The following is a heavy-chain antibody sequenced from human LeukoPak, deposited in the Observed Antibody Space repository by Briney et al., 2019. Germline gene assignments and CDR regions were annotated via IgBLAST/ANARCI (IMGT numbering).Heavy chain of an antibody. CDR3: AKKPYYYGSGRLYYFDY. CDR1: GFTFSIYV. V-gene: IGHV3-23*01. J-gene: IGHJ4*02. CDR2: ISGSGGRT. D-gene: IGHD3-10*01. Sequence: GGSLRLSCAASGFTFSIYVMSWVRQAPGKGLEWASAISGSGGRTYSADSVKGRVTLSRDNSKNTLYLQMNSLKAEATAVYYCAKKPYYYGSGRLYYFDYWGQGTLVTVSS.